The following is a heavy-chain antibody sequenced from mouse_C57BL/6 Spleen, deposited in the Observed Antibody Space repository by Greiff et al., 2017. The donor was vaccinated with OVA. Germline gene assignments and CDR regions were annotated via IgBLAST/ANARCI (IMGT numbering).Heavy chain of an antibody. D-gene: IGHD1-1*01. J-gene: IGHJ4*01. Sequence: EVQLVESEGGLVQPGSSMKLSCTASGFTFSDYYMAWVRQVPEKGLEWVANINYDGSSTYYLDSLKSRFIISRDNAKNILYLQMSSLKSEDTATYYCARAYYGSSYPYYYAMDYWGQGTSVTVSS. V-gene: IGHV5-16*01. CDR1: GFTFSDYY. CDR2: INYDGSST. CDR3: ARAYYGSSYPYYYAMDY.